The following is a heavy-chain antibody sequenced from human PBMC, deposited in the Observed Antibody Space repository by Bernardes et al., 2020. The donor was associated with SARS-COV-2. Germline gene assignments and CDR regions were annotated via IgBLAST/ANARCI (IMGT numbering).Heavy chain of an antibody. CDR2: MNPNSCNT. CDR3: TTDLHDYGDGDY. V-gene: IGHV1-8*01. D-gene: IGHD4-17*01. Sequence: VSVNVSCKASGYTFPSYDINWVRQATGQGREWMGWMNPNSCNTGYAQKFQGRVTMTRNTSISTAYMELSSLRSEDTAVYYCTTDLHDYGDGDYWGQGTLVTVSS. CDR1: GYTFPSYD. J-gene: IGHJ4*02.